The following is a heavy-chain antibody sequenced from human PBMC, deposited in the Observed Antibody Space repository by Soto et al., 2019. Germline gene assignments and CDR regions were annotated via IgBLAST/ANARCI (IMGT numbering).Heavy chain of an antibody. V-gene: IGHV4-4*07. CDR1: GDSITSYD. CDR3: ARGRYNTGSSIPYFDN. D-gene: IGHD6-6*01. CDR2: MFASGST. Sequence: SETLSLTCTVSGDSITSYDWSWIRQPAGKGLEWIGRMFASGSTNYNPSLRSRVTLSIDRAKKQFSLKLNSVTAADTAVYFCARGRYNTGSSIPYFDNWGQGTLVTVYS. J-gene: IGHJ4*02.